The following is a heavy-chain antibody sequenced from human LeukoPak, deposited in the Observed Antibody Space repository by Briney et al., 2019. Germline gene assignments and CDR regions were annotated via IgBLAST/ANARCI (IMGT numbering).Heavy chain of an antibody. Sequence: GGSLRLSCAASGFTLSNYGIHWVRQAPGKGLEWVSTLSGSGITTYYADSVKGRFTISRDNSKNTLYLQMNSLRAEDTAVYYCAKGIYSSGWSYFDYWGHGTLVTVSS. CDR3: AKGIYSSGWSYFDY. J-gene: IGHJ4*01. D-gene: IGHD6-19*01. V-gene: IGHV3-23*01. CDR1: GFTLSNYG. CDR2: LSGSGITT.